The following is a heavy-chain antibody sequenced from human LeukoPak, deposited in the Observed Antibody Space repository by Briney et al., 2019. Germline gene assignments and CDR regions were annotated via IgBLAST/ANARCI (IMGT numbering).Heavy chain of an antibody. J-gene: IGHJ4*02. CDR3: ARHVDGLPD. CDR2: INRNGGSP. V-gene: IGHV3-20*04. Sequence: PGGSLRLSCAASGFTFYDYDMSWVRQAPGKGLEWVSAINRNGGSPAYAGSVRGRFTISRDNAKNSLYLQMKGLRAEDTPFYYCARHVDGLPDWGQGTLVTVSS. CDR1: GFTFYDYD. D-gene: IGHD5-24*01.